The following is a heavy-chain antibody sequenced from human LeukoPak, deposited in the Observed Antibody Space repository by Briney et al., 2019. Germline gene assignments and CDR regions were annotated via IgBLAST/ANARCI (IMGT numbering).Heavy chain of an antibody. Sequence: SETLSLTCAVYGGSFSGYYWSWIRQPPGKGLEWIGEINHSGSTNYNPPLKSRVTISVDTSKNQFSLKLSSVTAADTAVYYCARGPYCSGGSCYFGSSYYYYYGMDVWGKGTTVTVSS. CDR1: GGSFSGYY. CDR2: INHSGST. V-gene: IGHV4-34*01. D-gene: IGHD2-15*01. J-gene: IGHJ6*04. CDR3: ARGPYCSGGSCYFGSSYYYYYGMDV.